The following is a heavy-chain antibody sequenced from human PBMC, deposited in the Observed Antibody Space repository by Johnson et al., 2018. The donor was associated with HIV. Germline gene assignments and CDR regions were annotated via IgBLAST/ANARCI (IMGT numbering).Heavy chain of an antibody. J-gene: IGHJ3*02. CDR2: IKSKTDGGTT. Sequence: MQLVESGGGLVKPGGSLRLSCAASGFTFSNAWMNWVRQAPGKGLEWVGRIKSKTDGGTTDYAAPVNGRFTISRDDSKNSLYLQMNSLKTEDTAVYYCARVGQQSNAFDIWGQGTMVTVSS. D-gene: IGHD6-13*01. CDR1: GFTFSNAW. V-gene: IGHV3-15*01. CDR3: ARVGQQSNAFDI.